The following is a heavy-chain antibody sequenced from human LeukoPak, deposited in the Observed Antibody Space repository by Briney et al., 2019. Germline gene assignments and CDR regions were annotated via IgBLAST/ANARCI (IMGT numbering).Heavy chain of an antibody. V-gene: IGHV4-59*01. Sequence: SETLSLTCSVSGGSISGYYWSWSRQAPGKGVEWIGNLYYNRGAWYKSSLKSRITTSVDTSKSEFSLKLSSVTAADTALYYCARWSDCGGDCHILDYWGQGILVTVAS. CDR3: ARWSDCGGDCHILDY. D-gene: IGHD2-21*02. J-gene: IGHJ4*02. CDR2: LYYNRGA. CDR1: GGSISGYY.